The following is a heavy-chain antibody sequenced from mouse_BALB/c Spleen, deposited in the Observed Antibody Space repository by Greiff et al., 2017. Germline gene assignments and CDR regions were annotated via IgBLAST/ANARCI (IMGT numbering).Heavy chain of an antibody. CDR3: AREITTTTYYFDY. CDR1: GYTFTSYW. V-gene: IGHV1-87*01. J-gene: IGHJ2*01. Sequence: QVQLKQSGAELARPGASVKLSCKASGYTFTSYWMQWVKQRPGQGLEWIGAIYPGDGDTRYTQKFKGKATLTADKSSSTAYMQLSSLASEDSAVYYCAREITTTTYYFDYWGQGTTLTVSS. D-gene: IGHD2-4*01. CDR2: IYPGDGDT.